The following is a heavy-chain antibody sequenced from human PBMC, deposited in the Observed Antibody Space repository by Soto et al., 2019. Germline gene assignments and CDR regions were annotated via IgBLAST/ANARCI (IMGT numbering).Heavy chain of an antibody. V-gene: IGHV1-8*01. J-gene: IGHJ4*02. CDR3: AIGPVATPGNFDY. D-gene: IGHD5-12*01. CDR1: GYHFTSYD. CDR2: MNPNSGNT. Sequence: ASVKVSCKASGYHFTSYDINWVRQATGQGLEWMGWMNPNSGNTGYAQKFQGRVRRSSNTSRSTAYMELSSQTSEDTAVYYSAIGPVATPGNFDYWSQGTRV.